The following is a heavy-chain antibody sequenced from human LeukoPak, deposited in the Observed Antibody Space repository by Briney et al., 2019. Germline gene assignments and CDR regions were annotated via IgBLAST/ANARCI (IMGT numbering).Heavy chain of an antibody. J-gene: IGHJ4*02. V-gene: IGHV3-7*01. D-gene: IGHD5-18*01. CDR1: GFTFRDYT. CDR2: IKQDGSEK. Sequence: PGGSLRLSCAASGFTFRDYTMSWVRQAPGKGLEWVANIKQDGSEKYYVDSVKGRFTISRDNAKNSLYLQMNSLRAEDTAVYYCATDVWTAMVTARDYWGQGTLVTVSS. CDR3: ATDVWTAMVTARDY.